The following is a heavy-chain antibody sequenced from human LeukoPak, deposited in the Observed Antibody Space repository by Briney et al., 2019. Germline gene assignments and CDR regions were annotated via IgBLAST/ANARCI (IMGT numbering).Heavy chain of an antibody. CDR1: GGSISNYA. CDR2: IIPALSTT. CDR3: ANSSTTLNVFGP. J-gene: IGHJ5*02. Sequence: GASVKASCKTSGGSISNYAFNWVRQTPGQGLEWMGGIIPALSTTNYAQKFQGRVTITTDESTNTAYMEMSSLTSEDTAVYFCANSSTTLNVFGPWGQGTLVTVSS. D-gene: IGHD2-2*01. V-gene: IGHV1-69*05.